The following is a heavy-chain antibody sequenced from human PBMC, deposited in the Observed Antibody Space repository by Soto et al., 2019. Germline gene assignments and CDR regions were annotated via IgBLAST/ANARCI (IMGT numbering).Heavy chain of an antibody. Sequence: ASVKVSCKASGYTFTSYGINWVRQAPGQGLEWMGWISAYNGNTNYAQKLQGRVTMTADTSTSTAYMELRSLRSDDTAVYYCARDHGLQRERSNHAFEIWGQGTMVTVSS. CDR3: ARDHGLQRERSNHAFEI. D-gene: IGHD1-1*01. J-gene: IGHJ3*02. CDR1: GYTFTSYG. CDR2: ISAYNGNT. V-gene: IGHV1-18*01.